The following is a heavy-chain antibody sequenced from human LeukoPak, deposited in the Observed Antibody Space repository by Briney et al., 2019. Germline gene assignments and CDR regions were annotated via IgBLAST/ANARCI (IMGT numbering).Heavy chain of an antibody. J-gene: IGHJ4*02. Sequence: GGSLRLSCAASGFAFSNYGMNWVRQAPGKGLEWVSGITGSGGTTYYADSVKGRFTISRDNSKNTLYLQMNSLRGEDTAVYYCAKDRISSGYSDFDCWGQGTLVTVSS. V-gene: IGHV3-23*01. CDR2: ITGSGGTT. CDR3: AKDRISSGYSDFDC. D-gene: IGHD3-22*01. CDR1: GFAFSNYG.